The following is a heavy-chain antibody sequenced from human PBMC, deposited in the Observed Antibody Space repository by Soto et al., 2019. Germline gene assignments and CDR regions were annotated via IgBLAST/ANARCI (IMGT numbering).Heavy chain of an antibody. CDR2: IGTAGDT. J-gene: IGHJ6*02. V-gene: IGHV3-13*01. CDR1: GFTFSSYD. D-gene: IGHD2-15*01. Sequence: EVQLVESGGGLVQPGGSLRLSCAASGFTFSSYDMHWVRQATGKGLEWVSAIGTAGDTYYPGSVKGRFTISRENAKNALYLQMNSLRAGDTAVYYCARWSVVEPRGMDVWGQGTTVTVSS. CDR3: ARWSVVEPRGMDV.